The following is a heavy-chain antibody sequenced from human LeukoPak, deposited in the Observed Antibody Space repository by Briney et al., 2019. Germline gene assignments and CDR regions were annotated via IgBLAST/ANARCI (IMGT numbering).Heavy chain of an antibody. Sequence: GGSLRLSCAASGFTFSSYWMSWVRQAPGKGLEWVANIKQDGSEKYYVDSVKGRFTISRDNAKNTLYLQMNSLRAEDTAVYYCAKQSSGYVWSSLDYWGQGTLVTVSS. D-gene: IGHD3-22*01. J-gene: IGHJ4*02. CDR1: GFTFSSYW. CDR2: IKQDGSEK. V-gene: IGHV3-7*03. CDR3: AKQSSGYVWSSLDY.